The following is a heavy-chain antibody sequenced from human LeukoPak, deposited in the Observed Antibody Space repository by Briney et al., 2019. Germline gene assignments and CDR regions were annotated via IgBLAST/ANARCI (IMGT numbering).Heavy chain of an antibody. CDR1: GGSISSSSYY. CDR3: ARDNYGDYGPPFYYYGMDV. J-gene: IGHJ6*02. CDR2: IYYSGST. D-gene: IGHD4-17*01. V-gene: IGHV4-39*02. Sequence: SETLSLTCTVSGGSISSSSYYWGWIRQPPGKGLEWIGSIYYSGSTYYNPSLKSRVTISVDTSKNQFSLNLSSVTAADTAVYYCARDNYGDYGPPFYYYGMDVWGQGTTVTVSS.